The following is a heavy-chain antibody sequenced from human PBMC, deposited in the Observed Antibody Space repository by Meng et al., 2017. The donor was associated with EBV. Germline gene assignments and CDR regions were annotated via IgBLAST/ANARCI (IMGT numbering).Heavy chain of an antibody. CDR3: ACRGDRTDY. CDR2: ISAYNGNT. V-gene: IGHV1-18*01. D-gene: IGHD2-21*02. CDR1: GYTFTSYG. J-gene: IGHJ4*02. Sequence: QSGGGVKNAWASLKFPCKASGYTFTSYGISRVRQAPGQGLGWMGWISAYNGNTNYAQKLQGRVTMTTDTSTSTAYMELRSLRSDNTAVYYCACRGDRTDYWGQGTLVTVSS.